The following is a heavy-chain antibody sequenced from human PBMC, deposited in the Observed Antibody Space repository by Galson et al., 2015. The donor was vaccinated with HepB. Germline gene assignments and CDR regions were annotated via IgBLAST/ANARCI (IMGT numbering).Heavy chain of an antibody. CDR2: IVVGSGNT. V-gene: IGHV1-58*01. CDR3: AAGDAAGYPYYFDY. J-gene: IGHJ4*02. CDR1: GFTFTSSA. D-gene: IGHD6-13*01. Sequence: SVKVSCKASGFTFTSSAVQWVRQARGQRLEWIGWIVVGSGNTNYAQKFQERVTITRDMSTSTAYMELSSLRSEDTAVYYRAAGDAAGYPYYFDYWGQGTLVTVSS.